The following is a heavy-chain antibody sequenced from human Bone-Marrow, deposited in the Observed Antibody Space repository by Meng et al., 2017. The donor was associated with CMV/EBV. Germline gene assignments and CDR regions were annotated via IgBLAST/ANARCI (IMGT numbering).Heavy chain of an antibody. CDR1: GGSISSYY. D-gene: IGHD5-18*01. V-gene: IGHV4-59*01. Sequence: GSLRLSCTVSGGSISSYYWSWIRQPPGKGLEWIGYIYYSGSTNYNPSLKSRVTISVDTSKNQFSLKLSSVTAADTAVYYCARVGVDTAMGHFDYWGQGTLVTVSS. CDR2: IYYSGST. J-gene: IGHJ4*02. CDR3: ARVGVDTAMGHFDY.